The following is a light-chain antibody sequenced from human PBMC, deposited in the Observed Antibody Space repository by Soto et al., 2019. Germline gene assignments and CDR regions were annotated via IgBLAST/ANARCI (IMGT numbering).Light chain of an antibody. V-gene: IGKV3-15*01. J-gene: IGKJ1*01. CDR3: QHYNTWLWP. CDR1: QSVNSN. Sequence: TMMSMSPATLSVSKGERATLSCWASQSVNSNLAWYQQKLGQAPRVLIYGASTRATGIPARFSGSGSETEFILTISSLQSEDSATYYCQHYNTWLWPFGQGTKVDI. CDR2: GAS.